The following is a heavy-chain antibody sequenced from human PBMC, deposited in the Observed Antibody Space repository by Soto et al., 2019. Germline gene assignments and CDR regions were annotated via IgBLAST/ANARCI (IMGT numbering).Heavy chain of an antibody. V-gene: IGHV3-30*18. J-gene: IGHJ5*02. Sequence: QVQLVESGGXVVQPGRSLRLSCAASGFTFSSYGMHWVRQAPGKGLEWVAVISYDGSNKYYADSVKGRFTISRDNSKNTLYLQMNSLRAEDTAVYYCAKDLTGFCSGGSCYNWFDPWGQGTLVTVSS. CDR2: ISYDGSNK. D-gene: IGHD2-15*01. CDR1: GFTFSSYG. CDR3: AKDLTGFCSGGSCYNWFDP.